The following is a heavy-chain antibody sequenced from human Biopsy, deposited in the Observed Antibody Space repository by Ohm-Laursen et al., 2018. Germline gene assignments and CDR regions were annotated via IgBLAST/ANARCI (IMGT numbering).Heavy chain of an antibody. CDR3: ARGPHSGSHSCFDY. V-gene: IGHV1-69*13. Sequence: ASVKVSCKVSGGTFINYAISWVRQAPGQGLEWMGGIIPRFGTANYAQMFQGRVTISADESTSTSYMELSSLTTEDTAIYYCARGPHSGSHSCFDYWGRGTLVTVSS. D-gene: IGHD1-26*01. CDR1: GGTFINYA. CDR2: IIPRFGTA. J-gene: IGHJ4*02.